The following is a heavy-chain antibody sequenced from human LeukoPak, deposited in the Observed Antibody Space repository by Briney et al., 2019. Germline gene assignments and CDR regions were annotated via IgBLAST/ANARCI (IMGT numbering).Heavy chain of an antibody. CDR2: ISSSSSYI. Sequence: GGSLRLSCAASGFTFSSFSMNWVRQAPGKGLEWVSSISSSSSYIYYADSVKGRFTISRDNAKNSLYLQMNSLRAEDTAVYYCARRDYSGYHPDDYWGQGTLVTVSS. D-gene: IGHD5-12*01. CDR3: ARRDYSGYHPDDY. CDR1: GFTFSSFS. J-gene: IGHJ4*02. V-gene: IGHV3-21*01.